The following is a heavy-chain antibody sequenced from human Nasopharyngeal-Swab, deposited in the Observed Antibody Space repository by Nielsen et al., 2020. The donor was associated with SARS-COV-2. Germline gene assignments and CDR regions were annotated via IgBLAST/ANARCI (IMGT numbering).Heavy chain of an antibody. V-gene: IGHV4-59*01. D-gene: IGHD5-24*01. CDR1: GGSISSYH. Sequence: SETLSLTCTVSGGSISSYHWSWIRQPPGKGLEWIGYIYYSGSTNYNPSLKSRVTISVDTSKNQFSLKLSSVTAADTAVYYCARGAWGRDGYNLFDYWGQGTLVTVSS. CDR3: ARGAWGRDGYNLFDY. CDR2: IYYSGST. J-gene: IGHJ4*02.